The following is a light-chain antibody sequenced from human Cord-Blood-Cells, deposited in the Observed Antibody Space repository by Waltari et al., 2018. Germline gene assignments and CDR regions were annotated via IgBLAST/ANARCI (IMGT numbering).Light chain of an antibody. V-gene: IGLV1-40*01. CDR2: GNS. CDR3: QSYDSSLSGYV. Sequence: QSVLTQPPSVSGAPGQRVTIPCTGSSSNIGAGYDVHWYQQLPGTAPKLLVYGNSNRPSGRPVRFSGSNSGTSASLASTGLRAADEADYYCQSYDSSLSGYVFGTGTKVTVL. J-gene: IGLJ1*01. CDR1: SSNIGAGYD.